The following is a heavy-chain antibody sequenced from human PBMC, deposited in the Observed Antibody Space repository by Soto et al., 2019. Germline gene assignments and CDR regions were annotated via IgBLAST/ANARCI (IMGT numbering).Heavy chain of an antibody. CDR2: TYYRSKWYN. V-gene: IGHV6-1*01. D-gene: IGHD6-13*01. Sequence: SQTLSLTCAISGDSVSSNSAAWNWIRQSPSRGLEWLGRTYYRSKWYNDYAVSVKSRITINPDTSKNQFSLQLNSVTPEDTAVYYCARDFPGYSSSWYEYAFDIWGQGTMVTVSS. CDR3: ARDFPGYSSSWYEYAFDI. J-gene: IGHJ3*02. CDR1: GDSVSSNSAA.